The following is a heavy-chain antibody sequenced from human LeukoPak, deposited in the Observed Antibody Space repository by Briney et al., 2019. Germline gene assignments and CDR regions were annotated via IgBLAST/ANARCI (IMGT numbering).Heavy chain of an antibody. CDR3: ARDLTTGTSGVWFDP. V-gene: IGHV1-69*05. J-gene: IGHJ5*02. Sequence: GSSVKVSCKASGGTFSSYAISWVRQAPGQGLEWMGRIIPIFGTANYAQKFQGRVTITTDESTSTAYMELSSLRSEDTAVYYCARDLTTGTSGVWFDPWGQGTLVTVSS. CDR2: IIPIFGTA. CDR1: GGTFSSYA. D-gene: IGHD1-1*01.